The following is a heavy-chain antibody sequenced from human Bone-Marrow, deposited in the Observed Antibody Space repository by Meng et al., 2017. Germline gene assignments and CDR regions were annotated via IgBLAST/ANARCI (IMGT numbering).Heavy chain of an antibody. J-gene: IGHJ4*02. Sequence: SGPGLVKPSEPLSLTCTVSGGSISSNYWSWIRQPAGKGLEWIGRIYTSGSTNYSPSLKSRVTMSVDTSKNQFSLKLSSVTAADTAVYYCARDAYYDSSGYYFYFDYWGQGTLVTVSS. D-gene: IGHD3-22*01. V-gene: IGHV4-4*07. CDR1: GGSISSNY. CDR3: ARDAYYDSSGYYFYFDY. CDR2: IYTSGST.